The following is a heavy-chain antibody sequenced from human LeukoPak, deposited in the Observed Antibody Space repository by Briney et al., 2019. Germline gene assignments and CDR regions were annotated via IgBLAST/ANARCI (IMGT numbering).Heavy chain of an antibody. D-gene: IGHD6-13*01. CDR1: GGSFSGYY. CDR3: ARGQFTGYSRGGFDY. CDR2: INHGGST. Sequence: SETLSLTCAVYGGSFSGYYWSWIRQPPGKGLEWIGEINHGGSTNYNPSLKSRVTISVDTSKNQFSLKLSSVTAADTAVYYCARGQFTGYSRGGFDYWGQGTLVTVSS. V-gene: IGHV4-34*01. J-gene: IGHJ4*02.